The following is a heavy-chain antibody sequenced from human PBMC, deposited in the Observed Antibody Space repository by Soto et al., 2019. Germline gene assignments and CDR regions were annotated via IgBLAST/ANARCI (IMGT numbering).Heavy chain of an antibody. D-gene: IGHD4-17*01. CDR3: AHLTVTFDY. Sequence: QITLKESGPTLVKPTQTLTLTCTFSGFSLSTSGVGVGWIRQPPGKALEWLALIYWDDDKRYSPSLKSRLNITKDTSKNQVVLTRTNMDPVDTATYYCAHLTVTFDYWGQGTLVTVSS. CDR1: GFSLSTSGVG. CDR2: IYWDDDK. V-gene: IGHV2-5*02. J-gene: IGHJ4*02.